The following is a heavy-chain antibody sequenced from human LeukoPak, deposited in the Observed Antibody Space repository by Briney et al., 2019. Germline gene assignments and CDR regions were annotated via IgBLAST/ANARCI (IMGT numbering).Heavy chain of an antibody. Sequence: PGGSLRLSCAASGFTFSSYSMNWVRQAPGKGLEWVSSISSSSSHIYYADSVKGRFTISRDNAKNSLYLQMNSLRAEDTAVYYCAREGSSGSFGDYWGQGTLVTVSS. J-gene: IGHJ4*02. D-gene: IGHD6-19*01. V-gene: IGHV3-21*01. CDR3: AREGSSGSFGDY. CDR2: ISSSSSHI. CDR1: GFTFSSYS.